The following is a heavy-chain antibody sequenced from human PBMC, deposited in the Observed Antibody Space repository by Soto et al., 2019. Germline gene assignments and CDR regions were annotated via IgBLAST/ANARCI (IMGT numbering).Heavy chain of an antibody. V-gene: IGHV3-21*01. Sequence: GWSLRLACASSGFTFITYAMNWVRQAPGKGLEWVSSISGGSVYIYYADSVKGRFTISRDNGKNSLYLQMNSLRAEDTAVFYCASGKSGSYDYWGQGTLVTVSS. J-gene: IGHJ4*02. CDR2: ISGGSVYI. CDR3: ASGKSGSYDY. D-gene: IGHD1-26*01. CDR1: GFTFITYA.